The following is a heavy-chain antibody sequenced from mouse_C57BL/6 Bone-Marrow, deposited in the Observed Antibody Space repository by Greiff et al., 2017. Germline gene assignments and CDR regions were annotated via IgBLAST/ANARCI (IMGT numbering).Heavy chain of an antibody. D-gene: IGHD1-1*01. CDR3: ARDDYYGSKVRIPAWFAY. V-gene: IGHV7-1*01. J-gene: IGHJ3*01. CDR2: SRNKANDYTT. Sequence: EVKLMESGGGLVQSGRSLRLSCATSGFTFSDFYMEWVRQAPGKGLEWIAASRNKANDYTTEYSASVKGRFIVSRDTSQSILYLQMNALRAEDTAIYYCARDDYYGSKVRIPAWFAYWGQGTLVTVSA. CDR1: GFTFSDFY.